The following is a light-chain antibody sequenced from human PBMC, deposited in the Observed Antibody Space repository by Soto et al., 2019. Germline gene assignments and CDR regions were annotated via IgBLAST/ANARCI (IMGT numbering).Light chain of an antibody. CDR3: TSDTSSSTLVV. Sequence: QSALTQPASVSGSPGQSITISCTGTSSDVGCYNYVSWYQQHPGKAPKLMIYDVSNRPSGVSNRFSGSKSGNTASLTISGLQAEDEADYYCTSDTSSSTLVVFGGGTKLTVL. J-gene: IGLJ2*01. CDR1: SSDVGCYNY. CDR2: DVS. V-gene: IGLV2-14*01.